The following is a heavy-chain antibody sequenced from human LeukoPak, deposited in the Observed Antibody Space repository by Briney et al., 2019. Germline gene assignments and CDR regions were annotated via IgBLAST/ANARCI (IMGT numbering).Heavy chain of an antibody. V-gene: IGHV3-53*01. CDR3: ALGHCSSTSCHDYYYYMDV. D-gene: IGHD2-2*01. Sequence: GGSLRLSCAASGFTVSSNYMSWVRQAPGKGLEWVSVIYSGGSTYYADSVKGRFTISRDNSKNTLYLQMNSLRAEDTAVYYCALGHCSSTSCHDYYYYMDVWGKGTTVTVSS. CDR2: IYSGGST. J-gene: IGHJ6*03. CDR1: GFTVSSNY.